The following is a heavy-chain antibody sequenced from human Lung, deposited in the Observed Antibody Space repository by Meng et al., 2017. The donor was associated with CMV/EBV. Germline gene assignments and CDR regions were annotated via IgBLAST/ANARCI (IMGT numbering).Heavy chain of an antibody. V-gene: IGHV1-46*01. CDR1: GYRFTSYY. J-gene: IGHJ3*01. CDR3: TRDRSHAFEV. CDR2: FNPRDDST. D-gene: IGHD3-10*01. Sequence: ASVKVSCKTSGYRFTSYYMHWVRQAPGQGLEWMGMFNPRDDSTTYGQKFQGRVTLTRDTSTSTVYMELRSLRFDDTAVYYCTRDRSHAFEVWGQGTLVTVSS.